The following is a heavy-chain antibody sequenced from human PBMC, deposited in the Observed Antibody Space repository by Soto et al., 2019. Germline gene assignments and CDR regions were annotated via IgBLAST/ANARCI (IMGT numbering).Heavy chain of an antibody. D-gene: IGHD1-20*01. J-gene: IGHJ5*02. CDR3: AKSAGFWRITGNNNWCDP. CDR2: ISGSGGST. Sequence: EVQLLASGGGLVQPGGSLRLSCAASGFTFSSYAMSWVRQAPGKGLAWVSAISGSGGSTYYADSVKGRFTISRDNSKNTRNLQRNRLRAEDTAVNYCAKSAGFWRITGNNNWCDPWGQGTLVTVSS. CDR1: GFTFSSYA. V-gene: IGHV3-23*01.